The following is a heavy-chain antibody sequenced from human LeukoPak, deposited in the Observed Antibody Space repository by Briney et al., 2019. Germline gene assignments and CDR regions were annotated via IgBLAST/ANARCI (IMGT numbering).Heavy chain of an antibody. V-gene: IGHV1-69*05. Sequence: SVKVSCKASGYTFTSYGISWVRQAPGQGLEWMGGIIPIFGTANYAQKFQGRVTITTDESTSTAYMELSSLRSEDTAVYYCARGDSSSFNYYYYYYMDVWGKGTTVTVSS. D-gene: IGHD6-6*01. CDR3: ARGDSSSFNYYYYYYMDV. J-gene: IGHJ6*03. CDR2: IIPIFGTA. CDR1: GYTFTSYG.